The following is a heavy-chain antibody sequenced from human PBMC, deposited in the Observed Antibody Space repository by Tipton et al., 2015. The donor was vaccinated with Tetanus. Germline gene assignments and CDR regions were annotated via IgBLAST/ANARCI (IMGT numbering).Heavy chain of an antibody. CDR3: ARGPLENEGYFDS. J-gene: IGHJ4*02. V-gene: IGHV4-59*01. CDR2: MYSSGGA. Sequence: GLVKPSETLSLTCIVSGGSMRSYYWSWIRQPPGKGLEWIGHMYSSGGARYNPSLKSRTTMSVDRSKSQFSLEVTSVTAADTAVYFCARGPLENEGYFDSWGQGILVTVTA. D-gene: IGHD1-1*01. CDR1: GGSMRSYY.